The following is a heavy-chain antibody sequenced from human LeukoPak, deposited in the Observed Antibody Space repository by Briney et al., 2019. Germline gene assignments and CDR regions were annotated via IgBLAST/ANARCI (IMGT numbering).Heavy chain of an antibody. CDR2: INTNTGNP. Sequence: ASVKVSCKASGYTFTNYAMNWVRQAPGQGLEWMGWINTNTGNPTYAQGSTGRFVFSLDTSVSASFLEIGSLRAEDTAVYYCARDRSGYLYDGFDIWGQGTMVTVSS. D-gene: IGHD3-3*01. CDR3: ARDRSGYLYDGFDI. J-gene: IGHJ3*02. V-gene: IGHV7-4-1*01. CDR1: GYTFTNYA.